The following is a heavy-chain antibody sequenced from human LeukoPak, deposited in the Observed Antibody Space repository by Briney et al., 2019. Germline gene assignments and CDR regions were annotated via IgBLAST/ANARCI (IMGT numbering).Heavy chain of an antibody. CDR1: GFTFSNAW. CDR2: IKSKTDGGTT. CDR3: TPMVFSNYYDSSGYPTETTPLGY. D-gene: IGHD3-22*01. Sequence: KPGGSLRLSCAASGFTFSNAWMSWVRQAPGKGLEWVGRIKSKTDGGTTDYAAPVKGRFTIPRDDSKNTLYLQMNSLKTEDTAVYYCTPMVFSNYYDSSGYPTETTPLGYWGQGTLVTVSS. J-gene: IGHJ4*02. V-gene: IGHV3-15*01.